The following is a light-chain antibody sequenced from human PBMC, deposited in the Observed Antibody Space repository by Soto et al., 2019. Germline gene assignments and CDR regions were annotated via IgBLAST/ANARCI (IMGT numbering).Light chain of an antibody. CDR1: SSDVGGSDY. V-gene: IGLV2-14*01. CDR2: EVS. CDR3: SAYTDIRSSPL. J-gene: IGLJ1*01. Sequence: QSVLTQPASVSGSPGQSITISCTGTSSDVGGSDYISWYQHHPDKAPKLMISEVSNRPSEVSNRFSCSKSGDTASLTSSGLQTEDEAVYYCSAYTDIRSSPLFRTGTNVSV.